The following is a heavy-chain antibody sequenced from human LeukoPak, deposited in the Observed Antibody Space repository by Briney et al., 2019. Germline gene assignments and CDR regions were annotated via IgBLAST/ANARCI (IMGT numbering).Heavy chain of an antibody. J-gene: IGHJ4*02. Sequence: GGSLRLSCAASGFTLSSYAMSWVRQAPGKGLEGVSAISGSGGSTYYADSVKGGFTISRDNYKNTLYLQMNSLRAEDTAVYYCAKEQLDYYGDNESFDYWGQGTLVTVSS. CDR3: AKEQLDYYGDNESFDY. CDR2: ISGSGGST. CDR1: GFTLSSYA. D-gene: IGHD4-17*01. V-gene: IGHV3-23*01.